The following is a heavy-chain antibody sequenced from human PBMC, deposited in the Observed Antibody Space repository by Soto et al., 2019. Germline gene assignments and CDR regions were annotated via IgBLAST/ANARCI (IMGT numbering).Heavy chain of an antibody. CDR2: IIPILGIA. CDR3: APHTLDTGMPSGY. Sequence: EASVKVSCKASGGTFSSYTISCVRQVPGQGLEWMGRIIPILGIANYAQKFQGRVTITADKSTSTAYMELSSLRSDDTAVYYCAPHTLDTGMPSGYWGQGTLVTVSS. V-gene: IGHV1-69*02. J-gene: IGHJ4*02. CDR1: GGTFSSYT. D-gene: IGHD5-18*01.